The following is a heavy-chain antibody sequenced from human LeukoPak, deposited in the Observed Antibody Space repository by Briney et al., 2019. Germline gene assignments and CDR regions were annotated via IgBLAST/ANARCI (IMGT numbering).Heavy chain of an antibody. CDR1: GGSISTYY. D-gene: IGHD3/OR15-3a*01. Sequence: SETLSLTCTVSGGSISTYYWSWIRQPPGKGLEWIGHFYYSGSTDYHPSLKSRVTISVDSSKNQFSLNLSSVTAADTAVYYCARDIRVIGLSSHAMDVWGQGTTVSVSS. J-gene: IGHJ6*02. CDR2: FYYSGST. CDR3: ARDIRVIGLSSHAMDV. V-gene: IGHV4-59*01.